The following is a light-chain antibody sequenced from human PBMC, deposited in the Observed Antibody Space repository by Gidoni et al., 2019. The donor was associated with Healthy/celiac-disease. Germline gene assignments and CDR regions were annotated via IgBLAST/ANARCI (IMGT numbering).Light chain of an antibody. CDR2: WAS. V-gene: IGKV4-1*01. J-gene: IGKJ4*01. CDR1: QSVLYSSNNKNY. Sequence: DIVMTQSPDSLAVSLGERATINCKSSQSVLYSSNNKNYLAWYQQKPGQPPKLLIYWASPRESGVPDRFSGSGSGTDFTLTISSLQAEDVAVYYCQQYYSTPVLTFGGGTKVEIK. CDR3: QQYYSTPVLT.